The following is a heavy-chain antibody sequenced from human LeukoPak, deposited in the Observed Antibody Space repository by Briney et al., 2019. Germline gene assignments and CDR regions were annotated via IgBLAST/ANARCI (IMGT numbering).Heavy chain of an antibody. V-gene: IGHV1-46*01. CDR2: INPSGGST. D-gene: IGHD3-22*01. J-gene: IGHJ5*02. Sequence: ASVKVSCKASGYTFTSYYMHWVRRAPGQGREWMGIINPSGGSTSYAQKFQGRVTMTRDTSTSTVYMELSSLRSEDTAVYYCARAITMIVVVKDSWFDPWGQGTLVTVSS. CDR1: GYTFTSYY. CDR3: ARAITMIVVVKDSWFDP.